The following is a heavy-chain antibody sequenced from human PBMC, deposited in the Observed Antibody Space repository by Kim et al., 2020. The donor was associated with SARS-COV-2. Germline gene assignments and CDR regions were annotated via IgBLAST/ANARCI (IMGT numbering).Heavy chain of an antibody. CDR1: GGSISSGDYY. D-gene: IGHD3-22*01. Sequence: SETLSLTCTVSGGSISSGDYYWSWIRQPPGKGLEWIGYIYYSGSTYYNPSLKSRVTISVDTSKNQFSLKLSSVTAADTAVYYCARADSTTNWFDPWGQGTLVTVSS. CDR3: ARADSTTNWFDP. CDR2: IYYSGST. V-gene: IGHV4-30-4*01. J-gene: IGHJ5*02.